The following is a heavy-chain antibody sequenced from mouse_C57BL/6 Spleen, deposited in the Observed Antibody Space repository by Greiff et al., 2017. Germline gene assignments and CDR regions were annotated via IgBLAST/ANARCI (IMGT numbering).Heavy chain of an antibody. Sequence: VQLQQPGAELVMPGASVKLSCKASRYTFTSYWMHWVKQRPGQGLEWIGEIDPSDSYTNYNQKFKGKSTLTVDKSSSTAYMQLSSLTSEDSAVYYCARSDYYGSSYKYFDVWGTGTTVTVSS. D-gene: IGHD1-1*01. CDR3: ARSDYYGSSYKYFDV. CDR1: RYTFTSYW. J-gene: IGHJ1*03. V-gene: IGHV1-69*01. CDR2: IDPSDSYT.